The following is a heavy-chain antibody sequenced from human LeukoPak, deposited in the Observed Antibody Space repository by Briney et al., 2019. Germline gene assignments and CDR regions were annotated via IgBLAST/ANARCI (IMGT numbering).Heavy chain of an antibody. Sequence: KVSCKASGYTFTSYDINWVRQATGQGLEWMGGIIPIFGTANYAQKFQGRVTITTDESTSTAYMELSSLRSEDTAVYYCAKEAATPHPPLYFDYWGQGTMVTVSS. J-gene: IGHJ4*02. CDR2: IIPIFGTA. CDR1: GYTFTSYD. V-gene: IGHV1-69*05. CDR3: AKEAATPHPPLYFDY. D-gene: IGHD2-15*01.